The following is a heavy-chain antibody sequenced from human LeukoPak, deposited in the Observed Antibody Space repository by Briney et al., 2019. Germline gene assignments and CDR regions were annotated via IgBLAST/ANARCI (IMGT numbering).Heavy chain of an antibody. CDR3: ARAFSPYGSRVNWFGL. CDR1: GYSFISYW. D-gene: IGHD3-10*01. Sequence: GESLKISCKGSGYSFISYWISWVRQMPGKGLEWMGKIDPSDSDTNYSPSFQGHVTISADKSLSTAYLQWSSLKASDSAIYYCARAFSPYGSRVNWFGLWGQGTLVTVSS. CDR2: IDPSDSDT. V-gene: IGHV5-10-1*01. J-gene: IGHJ5*02.